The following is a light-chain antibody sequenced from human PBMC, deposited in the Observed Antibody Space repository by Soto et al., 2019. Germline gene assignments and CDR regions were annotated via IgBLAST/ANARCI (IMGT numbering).Light chain of an antibody. CDR1: SSNIWGNS. V-gene: IGLV1-51*01. Sequence: QAVVTQPPSVSAAPGQKVTISCSGSSSNIWGNSVSWYQQLPGTAPKLLIYDDNKRPSGIPDRFSGSKSGTSATLGITGFQTGDEADYYCGSLDSSLSAYVFGTGTTLTVL. CDR3: GSLDSSLSAYV. CDR2: DDN. J-gene: IGLJ1*01.